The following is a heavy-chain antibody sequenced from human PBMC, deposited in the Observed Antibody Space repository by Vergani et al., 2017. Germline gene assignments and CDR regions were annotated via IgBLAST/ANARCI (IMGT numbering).Heavy chain of an antibody. CDR3: ARVRNSGYDFLKPFDY. J-gene: IGHJ4*02. CDR1: GFTFSSYS. D-gene: IGHD5-12*01. CDR2: ISISSSTI. V-gene: IGHV3-48*01. Sequence: EVQLVESGGGLVQPGGSLRLSCAASGFTFSSYSMNWVRQAPGKGLEWVSYISISSSTIYYADSVKGRFTISRDNAKNSLYLQMNSLRAEDTAVYYCARVRNSGYDFLKPFDYWGQGTLVTVSS.